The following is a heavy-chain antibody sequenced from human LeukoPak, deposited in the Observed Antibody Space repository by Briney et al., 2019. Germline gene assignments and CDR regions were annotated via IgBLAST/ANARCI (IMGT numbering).Heavy chain of an antibody. CDR3: ARLRRYIKQATSGMDV. CDR1: GDSVSNDTAA. D-gene: IGHD5-18*01. CDR2: TYYRSKWYY. J-gene: IGHJ6*02. Sequence: SQTLSLTCAISGDSVSNDTAAWFWIRQSPSRGLEWLGRTYYRSKWYYDYAISVKSRMTIDLETSKNRFSLHLNSVTPDDTAVYYCARLRRYIKQATSGMDVWGQGTTVTVSS. V-gene: IGHV6-1*01.